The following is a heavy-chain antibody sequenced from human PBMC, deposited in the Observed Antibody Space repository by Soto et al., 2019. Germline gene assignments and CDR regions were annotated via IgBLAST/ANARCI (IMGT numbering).Heavy chain of an antibody. CDR3: ARAKGYSYGYGRDAFDI. V-gene: IGHV4-34*01. CDR1: GGSFSGYY. D-gene: IGHD5-18*01. J-gene: IGHJ3*02. CDR2: INHSGST. Sequence: SDTLSLTCAVYGGSFSGYYWSWIRQPPGKGLEWIGEINHSGSTNYNPSLKSRVTISVDTSKNQFSLKLSSVTAADTAVYYCARAKGYSYGYGRDAFDIWGQGTMVTVSS.